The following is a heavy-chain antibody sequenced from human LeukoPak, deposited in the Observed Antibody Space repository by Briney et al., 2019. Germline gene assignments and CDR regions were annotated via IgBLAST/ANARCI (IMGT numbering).Heavy chain of an antibody. V-gene: IGHV4-59*08. Sequence: SETLSPTCTVSGGCISSYYWSWIRQPPGKGLGLIGYIYYSGSANYNPSLKSRGTISVDTSKNQFSLKLSSVTAADTAVYYCARRIQPMGVYYFDYWGQGTLATVS. D-gene: IGHD5-18*01. CDR3: ARRIQPMGVYYFDY. CDR1: GGCISSYY. J-gene: IGHJ4*02. CDR2: IYYSGSA.